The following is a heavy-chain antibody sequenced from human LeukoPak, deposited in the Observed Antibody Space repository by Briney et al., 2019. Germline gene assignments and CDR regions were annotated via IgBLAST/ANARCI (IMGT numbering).Heavy chain of an antibody. V-gene: IGHV1-69*04. CDR2: IIPILGIA. D-gene: IGHD6-19*01. CDR3: ARAHSSGWYFFDY. J-gene: IGHJ4*02. Sequence: GASVKVSCKASGGTFSSYAISWVRQAPGQGLEWMGRIIPILGIANYAQKFQGRVSITTDASTSTAYMEVSSLRSEDAAVYYCARAHSSGWYFFDYWGQGTLVTVSS. CDR1: GGTFSSYA.